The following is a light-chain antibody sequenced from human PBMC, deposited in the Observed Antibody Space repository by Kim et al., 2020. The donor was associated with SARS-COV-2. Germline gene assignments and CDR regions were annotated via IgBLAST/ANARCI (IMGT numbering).Light chain of an antibody. CDR3: QQANSFPFT. Sequence: DIQMTQSPSSVSASVGERVTITCRASQAINNWLAWYQQKPGKAPKLLIYGASSLQSGVPSRFSGSGSGTDFTLTINSLQPEDFATYYCQQANSFPFTFGPGTKVDSK. J-gene: IGKJ3*01. V-gene: IGKV1-12*01. CDR2: GAS. CDR1: QAINNW.